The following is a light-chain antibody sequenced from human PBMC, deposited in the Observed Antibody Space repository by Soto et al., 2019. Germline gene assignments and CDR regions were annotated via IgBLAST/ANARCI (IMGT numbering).Light chain of an antibody. CDR3: ETWESNTQV. J-gene: IGLJ1*01. V-gene: IGLV4-60*02. CDR2: LEGSGSY. CDR1: SGQSSYI. Sequence: QSVLTQSSSASASLGSSVKLTCTLSSGQSSYIIAWHQQQPGKAPRYLLKLEGSGSYNKGSGVPDRFSGSSSGADRYLTISHLQFEDEADYYCETWESNTQVFGTATKVTVL.